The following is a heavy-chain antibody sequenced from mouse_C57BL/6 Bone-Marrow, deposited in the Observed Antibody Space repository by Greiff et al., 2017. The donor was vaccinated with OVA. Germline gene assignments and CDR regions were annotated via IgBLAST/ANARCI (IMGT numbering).Heavy chain of an antibody. J-gene: IGHJ3*01. CDR1: GFTFSSYG. D-gene: IGHD2-3*01. CDR2: ISSGGSYT. V-gene: IGHV5-6*01. Sequence: EVQLVESGGDLVKPGGSLKLSCAASGFTFSSYGMSWVRQTPDKRLEWVATISSGGSYTYYPDSVKGRFTISRDNAKNTLYLQMSSLKSEDTAMYYCARQDDGYYGWFAYWGQGTLVTVSA. CDR3: ARQDDGYYGWFAY.